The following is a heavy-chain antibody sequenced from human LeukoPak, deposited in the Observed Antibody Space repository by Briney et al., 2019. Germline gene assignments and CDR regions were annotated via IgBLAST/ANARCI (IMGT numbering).Heavy chain of an antibody. CDR3: ARRGSPGDYGDYDGVEGWFDP. Sequence: SQTLSLTCAVSGGSISSGGYSWSWIRQPPGKGLEWIGYIYHSGSTYYNPSLKSRVTISVDRSKNQFSLKLSSVTAADTAVYYCARRGSPGDYGDYDGVEGWFDPWGQGTLVTVSS. D-gene: IGHD4-17*01. V-gene: IGHV4-30-2*01. J-gene: IGHJ5*02. CDR2: IYHSGST. CDR1: GGSISSGGYS.